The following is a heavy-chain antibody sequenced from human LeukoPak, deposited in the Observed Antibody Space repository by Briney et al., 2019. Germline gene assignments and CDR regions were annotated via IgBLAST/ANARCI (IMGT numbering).Heavy chain of an antibody. CDR1: GCTFTGYY. V-gene: IGHV1-2*02. D-gene: IGHD2-2*01. CDR3: ARDLNYCSSTSCYPRGFDP. CDR2: INPNSGGT. Sequence: EASVKVSCKASGCTFTGYYMHWVRQAPGQGLEWMGWINPNSGGTNYAQKFQGRVTMTRDTSISTAYMELSRLRSDDTAVYYCARDLNYCSSTSCYPRGFDPWGQGTLVTVSS. J-gene: IGHJ5*02.